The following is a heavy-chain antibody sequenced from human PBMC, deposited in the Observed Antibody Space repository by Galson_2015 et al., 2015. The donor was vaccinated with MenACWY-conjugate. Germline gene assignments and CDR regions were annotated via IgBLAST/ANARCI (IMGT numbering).Heavy chain of an antibody. CDR1: GYTFTGYG. CDR3: ARQRYDFWSGYYARLFDY. J-gene: IGHJ4*02. Sequence: SVKVSCKASGYTFTGYGISWVRQAPGQGLEWMGWISAYNGNTNYAQKLQGRVTMTTDTSTSTAYMELRSLRSDDTAVYYYARQRYDFWSGYYARLFDYWGQGTLVTVSS. CDR2: ISAYNGNT. V-gene: IGHV1-18*04. D-gene: IGHD3-3*01.